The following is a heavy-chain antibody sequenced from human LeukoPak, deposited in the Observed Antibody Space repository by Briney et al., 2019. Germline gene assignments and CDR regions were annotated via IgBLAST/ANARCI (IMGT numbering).Heavy chain of an antibody. CDR2: ISYDGSNK. CDR3: ARDEWTDAFDI. J-gene: IGHJ3*02. Sequence: GGSLRLSCAASGFTFSSYGMHWVRQAPGKGLEWVAVISYDGSNKYYADSVKGRFTISRDNSKNTLYLQMNSLRAEDTAVYYCARDEWTDAFDIWGQGTMVTVSS. V-gene: IGHV3-30*03. D-gene: IGHD3-3*01. CDR1: GFTFSSYG.